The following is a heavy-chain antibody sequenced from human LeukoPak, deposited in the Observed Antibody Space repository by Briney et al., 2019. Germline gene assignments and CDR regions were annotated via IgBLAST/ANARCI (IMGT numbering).Heavy chain of an antibody. CDR1: GGSLRSSTYY. CDR3: ARVGTWFDP. J-gene: IGHJ5*02. Sequence: SETLSLTCNVSGGSLRSSTYYWGWIRQPPGKGLQWIGNIFYSGSTYYNPSLKSRVTISVDTSKKQLSPNLSSVTAADTAVYYCARVGTWFDPWGQGTLVTVSS. V-gene: IGHV4-39*07. D-gene: IGHD1-14*01. CDR2: IFYSGST.